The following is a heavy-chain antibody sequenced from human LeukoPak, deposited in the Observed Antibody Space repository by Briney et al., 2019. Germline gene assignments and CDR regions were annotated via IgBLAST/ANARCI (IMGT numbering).Heavy chain of an antibody. CDR2: ISYSGGT. CDR1: GVSISSYY. D-gene: IGHD3-10*01. Sequence: SETLSLTCSVSGVSISSYYWSWIRKSPGKGLEWIGYISYSGGTNYNPSLKSRVTISLDTSKNQFSLQLSSVTAADTAVYYCVRGERLGGDYWGHGTLVTVSS. V-gene: IGHV4-59*01. J-gene: IGHJ4*01. CDR3: VRGERLGGDY.